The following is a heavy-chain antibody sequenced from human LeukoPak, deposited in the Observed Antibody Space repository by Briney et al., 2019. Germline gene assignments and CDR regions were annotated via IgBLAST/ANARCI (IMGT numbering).Heavy chain of an antibody. J-gene: IGHJ4*02. CDR3: ARLPSGYLYPFDY. CDR2: IYYSGNT. CDR1: GVSISSSNSY. D-gene: IGHD3-22*01. V-gene: IGHV4-39*01. Sequence: SETLSLTCTVSGVSISSSNSYWGWIRQPPGKGLEWIGSIYYSGNTYYNASLKSRVTISVDTSKNQFSLKLSSVTAADTAVYYCARLPSGYLYPFDYWGQGTLVTVSS.